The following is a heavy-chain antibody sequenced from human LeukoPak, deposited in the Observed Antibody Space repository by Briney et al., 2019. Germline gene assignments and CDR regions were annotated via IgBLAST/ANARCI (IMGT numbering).Heavy chain of an antibody. CDR3: ARDRKTYYYDSSALPDY. CDR1: GFTFSSYA. CDR2: ISYDGSNK. Sequence: GGSLRLSCAASGFTFSSYAMHWVRQAPGKGLEWVAVISYDGSNKYYADSVKGRFTISRDNSKNTLYLQMNSLRAEDTAVYYCARDRKTYYYDSSALPDYWGQGTLVTVSS. D-gene: IGHD3-22*01. J-gene: IGHJ4*02. V-gene: IGHV3-30*01.